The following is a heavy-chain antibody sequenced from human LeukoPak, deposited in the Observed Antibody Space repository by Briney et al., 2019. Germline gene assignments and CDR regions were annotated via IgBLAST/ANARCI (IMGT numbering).Heavy chain of an antibody. V-gene: IGHV3-66*01. CDR1: GFIVSSSY. D-gene: IGHD1/OR15-1a*01. CDR3: VRGVEQTFDI. Sequence: GGSLRLSCAASGFIVSSSYMSWVRQAPGKGLEWVSVIYSGGSTYYADSVKGRFTISRDNSKNTLYLQMNSLRAEDTALYYCVRGVEQTFDIWGQGTMVIVSS. J-gene: IGHJ3*02. CDR2: IYSGGST.